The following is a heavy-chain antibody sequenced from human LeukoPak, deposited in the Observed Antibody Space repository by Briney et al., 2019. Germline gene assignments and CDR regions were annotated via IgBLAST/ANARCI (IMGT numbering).Heavy chain of an antibody. CDR1: GFTFGDYA. J-gene: IGHJ4*02. D-gene: IGHD3-10*01. CDR2: IRSKAYGGTT. CDR3: TRVRITMVRGVSYFDY. V-gene: IGHV3-49*04. Sequence: PGRSLRLSCTASGFTFGDYAMSWVRQAPGKGLGWVGFIRSKAYGGTTEYAASVKGRFTISRDDSKSIAYLQMNSLKTEDTAVYYCTRVRITMVRGVSYFDYWGQGTLVTVSS.